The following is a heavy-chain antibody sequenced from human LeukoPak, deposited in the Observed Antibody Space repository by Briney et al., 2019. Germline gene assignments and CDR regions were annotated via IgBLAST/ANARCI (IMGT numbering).Heavy chain of an antibody. D-gene: IGHD3-22*01. CDR2: IKSKTDGETT. V-gene: IGHV3-15*01. CDR1: GFTFSNAW. Sequence: PGGSLRLSCIASGFTFSNAWMSWVRQAPGKGLEWVGRIKSKTDGETTHYAAPVNGRFAISRDDSKSTLYLQMSGLDTEDTAVYYCSRGHFSSGWLFDIWGQGTMVTVSS. CDR3: SRGHFSSGWLFDI. J-gene: IGHJ3*02.